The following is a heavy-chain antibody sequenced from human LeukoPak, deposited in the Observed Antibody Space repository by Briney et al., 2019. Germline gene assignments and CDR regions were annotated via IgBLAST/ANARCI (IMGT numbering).Heavy chain of an antibody. J-gene: IGHJ4*01. CDR3: ARDPGYGSSPRTGFDY. Sequence: GGSLRLSCAASGITVIGNYMTWVRQAPGKGLEWLSFISGSGSTIYYAESVKGRFTISRDNAKNSLYLQMNSLRAEDTAVYFCARDPGYGSSPRTGFDYWGQGTLVTVSS. D-gene: IGHD3-10*01. CDR1: GITVIGNY. V-gene: IGHV3-11*01. CDR2: ISGSGSTI.